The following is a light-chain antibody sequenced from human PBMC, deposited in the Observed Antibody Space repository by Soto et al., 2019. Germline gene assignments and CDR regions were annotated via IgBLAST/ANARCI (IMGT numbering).Light chain of an antibody. CDR3: QQRANWPPIT. V-gene: IGKV3D-20*02. CDR1: QAVRNSY. J-gene: IGKJ5*01. CDR2: AAS. Sequence: ETVLTQSPGTLSLSPGERATLSCRASQAVRNSYVAWYQHRPGQAPRVLIHAASRRDTGIPDRFSGTGFGTEFTLTITRLDPDDFAVYYCQQRANWPPITFGQGTRLEIK.